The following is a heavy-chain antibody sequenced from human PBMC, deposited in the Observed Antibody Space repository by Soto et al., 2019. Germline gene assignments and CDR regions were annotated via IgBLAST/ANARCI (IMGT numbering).Heavy chain of an antibody. CDR3: ARGGNWFDP. V-gene: IGHV3-7*05. CDR1: GFSFSTDW. Sequence: EVQLVESGGGLVQPGGSLRLSCAASGFSFSTDWMAWVRQAPGKGLEWVANIDQGGGAKYYVDSVRGRFTISRDNAKNSLYLQVNCLRAEGRVFYHCARGGNWFDPWGQGTLVSVSS. J-gene: IGHJ5*02. CDR2: IDQGGGAK. D-gene: IGHD3-10*01.